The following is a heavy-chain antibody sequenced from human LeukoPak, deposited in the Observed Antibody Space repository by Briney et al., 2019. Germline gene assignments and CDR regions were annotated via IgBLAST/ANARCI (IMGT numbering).Heavy chain of an antibody. J-gene: IGHJ4*02. V-gene: IGHV3-23*01. CDR3: ARALTAASDY. CDR2: ISGSGGST. Sequence: GGSLRLSCAASGFTFSSYAMSWVRQAPGKGLEWVSAISGSGGSTYYADSVKGRFTISRDNSKNTLYLQTNSLRAEDTAVYYCARALTAASDYWGQGTLVTVSS. D-gene: IGHD2-2*01. CDR1: GFTFSSYA.